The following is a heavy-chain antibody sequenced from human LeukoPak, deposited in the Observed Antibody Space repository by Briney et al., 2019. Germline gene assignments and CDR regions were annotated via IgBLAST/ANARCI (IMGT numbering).Heavy chain of an antibody. J-gene: IGHJ4*02. CDR3: ARAVWFGELLQNYFQHYYFDY. CDR1: GYTFTSYA. Sequence: GASVKVSCKASGYTFTSYAMNWVRQAPGQGLEWMGWINTNTGNPTYAQGFTGRFVFSLDTSVSTAYLQISSLKAEDTAMYYCARAVWFGELLQNYFQHYYFDYWGQGTLVTVSS. D-gene: IGHD3-10*01. V-gene: IGHV7-4-1*02. CDR2: INTNTGNP.